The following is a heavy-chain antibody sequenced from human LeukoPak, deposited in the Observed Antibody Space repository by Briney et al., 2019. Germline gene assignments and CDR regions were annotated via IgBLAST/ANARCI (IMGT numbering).Heavy chain of an antibody. Sequence: SETLSLICTVSGGSISSSSYYWGWIRQPPGKGLEWIGSIYYSGSTYYNPSLKSRVTISVDTSKNQFSLKLSSVTAADTAVYYCARDPGGSSSHFDYWGQGTLVTVSS. V-gene: IGHV4-39*02. CDR1: GGSISSSSYY. D-gene: IGHD1-26*01. CDR2: IYYSGST. CDR3: ARDPGGSSSHFDY. J-gene: IGHJ4*02.